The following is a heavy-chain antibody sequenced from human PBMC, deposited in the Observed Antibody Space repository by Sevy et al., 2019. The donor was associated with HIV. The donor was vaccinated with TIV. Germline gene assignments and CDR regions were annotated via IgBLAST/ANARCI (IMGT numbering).Heavy chain of an antibody. CDR3: ARGRKQAKEGHVDY. J-gene: IGHJ4*02. Sequence: GGSLRLSCAASGFTFSSYSMNWVRQAPGKGLEWVSSISSSSSYIYYADSVKGRFTISRDNAKNSLYLQMNSLRAEDTAVYYCARGRKQAKEGHVDYWGQGTLVTVSS. CDR1: GFTFSSYS. V-gene: IGHV3-21*01. CDR2: ISSSSSYI.